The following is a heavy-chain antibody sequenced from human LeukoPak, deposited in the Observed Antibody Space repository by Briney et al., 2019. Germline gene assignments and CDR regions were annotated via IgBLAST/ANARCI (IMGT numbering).Heavy chain of an antibody. D-gene: IGHD5-18*01. V-gene: IGHV1-2*02. CDR2: ISPNSGDT. CDR1: GYGFASLW. Sequence: GASVKVSCKASGYGFASLWVHWVRQAPGQGLEWVGYISPNSGDTGLAQKFQGRVTLTRDTSISTVYMEFNGLTSDDTAVYFCARDYPQQPFDLWGQGNLVTVSS. CDR3: ARDYPQQPFDL. J-gene: IGHJ4*02.